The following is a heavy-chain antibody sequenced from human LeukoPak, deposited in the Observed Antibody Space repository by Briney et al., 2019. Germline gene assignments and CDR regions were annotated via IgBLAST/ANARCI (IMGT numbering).Heavy chain of an antibody. CDR2: ISSSGSTI. CDR3: AELGITMIGGV. D-gene: IGHD3-10*02. CDR1: GFTFTNYW. J-gene: IGHJ6*04. V-gene: IGHV3-48*04. Sequence: GGSLRLSCAASGFTFTNYWMSWVRQPPGKGLEWVSYISSSGSTIYYADSVKGRFTISRDNAKNSLYLQMNSLRAEDTAVYYCAELGITMIGGVWGKGTTVTISS.